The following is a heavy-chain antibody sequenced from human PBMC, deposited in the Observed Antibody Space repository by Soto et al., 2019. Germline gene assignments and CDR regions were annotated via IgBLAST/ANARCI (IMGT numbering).Heavy chain of an antibody. CDR2: INHSGST. V-gene: IGHV4-34*01. CDR3: AREMYYYGSGSRYYYGMDV. CDR1: GDSISSGYY. J-gene: IGHJ6*02. D-gene: IGHD3-10*01. Sequence: PSETLSLTCTVSGDSISSGYYWSWIRQPPGKGLEWIGEINHSGSTNYNPSLKSRVTISVDTSKNQFSLKLSSVTAADTAVYYCAREMYYYGSGSRYYYGMDVWGQGTTVTVSS.